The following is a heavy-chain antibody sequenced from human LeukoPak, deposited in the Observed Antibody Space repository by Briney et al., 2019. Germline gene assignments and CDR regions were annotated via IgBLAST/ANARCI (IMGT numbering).Heavy chain of an antibody. D-gene: IGHD3-22*01. CDR1: GYTFTGYY. CDR2: IIPIFGTA. CDR3: ARAPPSYYDSSGYHDY. J-gene: IGHJ4*02. V-gene: IGHV1-69*13. Sequence: SVKVSCKASGYTFTGYYMHWVRQAPGQGLEWMGGIIPIFGTANYAQKFQGRVTITADESTSTAYMELSSLRSEDTAVYYCARAPPSYYDSSGYHDYWGQGTLVTVSS.